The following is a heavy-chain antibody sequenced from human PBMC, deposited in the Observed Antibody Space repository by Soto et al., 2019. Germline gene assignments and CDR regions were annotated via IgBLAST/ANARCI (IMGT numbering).Heavy chain of an antibody. D-gene: IGHD2-15*01. V-gene: IGHV4-38-2*01. J-gene: IGHJ4*02. CDR2: TYYGASS. CDR3: ARGGGYDSFDF. CDR1: GYSISSGYY. Sequence: PSETLSLTCAVSGYSISSGYYWGWIRQPPGKGLEWLGTTYYGASSYYNPSLRSRITILLDASTNQLSLKLSSMTAADKAVYYCARGGGYDSFDFWGQGIQVTVSS.